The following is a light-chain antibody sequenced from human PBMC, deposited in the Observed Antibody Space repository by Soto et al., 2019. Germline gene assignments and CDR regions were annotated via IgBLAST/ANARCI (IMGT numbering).Light chain of an antibody. CDR2: DAS. J-gene: IGKJ5*01. CDR1: QSVSSY. CDR3: EQRSTWPPSIT. Sequence: EIVLTQSPATLSLSPGERATLSCRASQSVSSYLAWYQQTPGQAPRLLIYDASNRATGFPARFSGTGSATDFTLTISSLETEEFTVYYCEQRSTWPPSITFGHGTRLLIK. V-gene: IGKV3-11*01.